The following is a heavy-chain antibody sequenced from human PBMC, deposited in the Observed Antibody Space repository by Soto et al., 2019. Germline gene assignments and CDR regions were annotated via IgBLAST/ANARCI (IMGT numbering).Heavy chain of an antibody. D-gene: IGHD3-22*01. CDR2: IIPILGIA. J-gene: IGHJ5*02. CDR1: GGTFSSYT. V-gene: IGHV1-69*04. Sequence: SVTVSCQASGGTFSSYTISWVRQAPGQGLEWMGRIIPILGIANYAQKFQGRVAITADKSTSTAYMELSSLRSDDTAVYYCAKEGNTPRWVVVITHRVYNWFDPWGQGTLVTVSS. CDR3: AKEGNTPRWVVVITHRVYNWFDP.